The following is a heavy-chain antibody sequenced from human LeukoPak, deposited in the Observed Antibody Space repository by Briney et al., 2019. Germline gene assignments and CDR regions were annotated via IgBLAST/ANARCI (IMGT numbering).Heavy chain of an antibody. CDR3: ARGQQLNFYYYYMDV. V-gene: IGHV1-69*13. J-gene: IGHJ6*03. D-gene: IGHD6-13*01. Sequence: ASVKFSCKASGGTFSSYAISWVRQAPGQGLEWMGGIIPIFGTANYAQKFQGRVTITADESTSTAYMELSSLRSEDTAVYYCARGQQLNFYYYYMDVWGKGTTVTVSS. CDR1: GGTFSSYA. CDR2: IIPIFGTA.